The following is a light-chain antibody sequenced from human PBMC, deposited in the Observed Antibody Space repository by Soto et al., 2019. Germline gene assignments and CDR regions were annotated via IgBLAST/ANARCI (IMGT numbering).Light chain of an antibody. CDR2: GAS. CDR1: QGINNF. Sequence: DIQMTQSPSSLSASVGDRVTITCRASQGINNFLAWHQQKPGKAPKSLIYGASNLQSGVPSKFSGSGSVTDFTLTISSLQPEDVATYFCQQYKAYPLTFGGGTKVEIK. CDR3: QQYKAYPLT. J-gene: IGKJ4*01. V-gene: IGKV1-16*02.